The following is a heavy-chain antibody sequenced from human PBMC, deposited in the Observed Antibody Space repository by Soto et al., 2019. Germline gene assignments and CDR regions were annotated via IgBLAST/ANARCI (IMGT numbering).Heavy chain of an antibody. CDR2: ISYDGSNK. V-gene: IGHV3-30*18. J-gene: IGHJ4*02. D-gene: IGHD2-2*01. Sequence: GGSLRLSCAASGFTFSSYGMHWVRQAPGKGLEWVAVISYDGSNKYYADSVKGRFTISRDNSKNTLYLQMNSLRAEDTAVYYCAKGSRGVVVPAATPRTYYFDYWGQGALVTVSS. CDR1: GFTFSSYG. CDR3: AKGSRGVVVPAATPRTYYFDY.